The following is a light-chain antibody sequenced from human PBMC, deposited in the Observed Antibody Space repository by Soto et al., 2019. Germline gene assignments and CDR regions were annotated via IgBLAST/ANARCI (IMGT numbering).Light chain of an antibody. J-gene: IGKJ2*01. V-gene: IGKV3-20*01. Sequence: EIVLTQSPGTLSLSPGERATLSCRASQSVSSSYLAWYQQKPGQAPRLLIYGASSRATGIPDRSSGSGSGTDFTLTISRLEPEDFAVYYCQQYGSFPRTFGQGTKLEIK. CDR2: GAS. CDR1: QSVSSSY. CDR3: QQYGSFPRT.